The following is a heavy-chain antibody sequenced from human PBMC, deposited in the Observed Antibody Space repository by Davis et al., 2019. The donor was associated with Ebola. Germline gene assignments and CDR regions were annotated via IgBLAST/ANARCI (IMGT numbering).Heavy chain of an antibody. CDR3: ARSSIAARPGYYYGMDV. J-gene: IGHJ6*02. CDR2: ISSSGSTI. V-gene: IGHV3-48*04. CDR1: AFTFSNSW. Sequence: GESLKISCAASAFTFSNSWMNWVRQAPGKGLEWVSYISSSGSTIYYADSVKGRFTISRDNAKNSLYLQMNSLRAEDTAVYYCARSSIAARPGYYYGMDVWGQGTTVTVSS. D-gene: IGHD6-6*01.